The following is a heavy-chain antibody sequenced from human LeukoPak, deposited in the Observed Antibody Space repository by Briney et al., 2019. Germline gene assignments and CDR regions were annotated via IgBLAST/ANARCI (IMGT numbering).Heavy chain of an antibody. Sequence: GGSLRLSCAASGFTFSSYWMSWVRQAPGKGLEWVAVISYDGSNKYYADSVKGRFTISRDNSKNTLYLQMNSLRAEDTAVYYCASIPSPIAVAGPDAFDIWGQGTMVTVSS. V-gene: IGHV3-30-3*01. CDR2: ISYDGSNK. J-gene: IGHJ3*02. D-gene: IGHD6-19*01. CDR3: ASIPSPIAVAGPDAFDI. CDR1: GFTFSSYW.